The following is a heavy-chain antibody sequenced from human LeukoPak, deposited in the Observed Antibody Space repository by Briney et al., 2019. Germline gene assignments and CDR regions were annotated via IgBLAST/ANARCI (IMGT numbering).Heavy chain of an antibody. CDR2: IYYSGST. D-gene: IGHD6-13*01. Sequence: SETLSLTCAVSGYSISSGYYWGWIRQPPGKGLEWIGYIYYSGSTNYNPSLKSRVTISVDTSKNQFSLKLSSVTAADTAVYYCARGIAAAGSDYYYYFMDVWGKGTTVTVSS. J-gene: IGHJ6*03. CDR3: ARGIAAAGSDYYYYFMDV. V-gene: IGHV4-61*01. CDR1: GYSISSGYY.